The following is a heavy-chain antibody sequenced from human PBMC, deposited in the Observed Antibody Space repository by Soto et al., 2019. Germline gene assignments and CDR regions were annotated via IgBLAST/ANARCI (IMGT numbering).Heavy chain of an antibody. Sequence: PSETLSLTCTVSGGSISSSSYYWGWIRQPPGKGLEWIGSIYYSGSTYYNPSLKSRVTISVDTSKNQFSLKLSSVTAADTAVYYCARRLPRPLLFDYWGQGTLVT. J-gene: IGHJ4*02. V-gene: IGHV4-39*01. CDR2: IYYSGST. CDR3: ARRLPRPLLFDY. D-gene: IGHD4-17*01. CDR1: GGSISSSSYY.